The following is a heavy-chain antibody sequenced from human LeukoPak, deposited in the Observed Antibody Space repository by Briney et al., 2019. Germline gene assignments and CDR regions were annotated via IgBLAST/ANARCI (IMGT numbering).Heavy chain of an antibody. CDR1: GFSFSNYT. D-gene: IGHD6-13*01. CDR2: IGSSGGTT. J-gene: IGHJ4*02. Sequence: PGGSLRLSCAASGFSFSNYTMNWVRQAPGKGLEWVSAIGSSGGTTYYADSVKGRFTISRDNSKNTLYLQLNSLRAEDTAVYYCAKIVKAVGTDYWGQGTLVTVSS. V-gene: IGHV3-23*01. CDR3: AKIVKAVGTDY.